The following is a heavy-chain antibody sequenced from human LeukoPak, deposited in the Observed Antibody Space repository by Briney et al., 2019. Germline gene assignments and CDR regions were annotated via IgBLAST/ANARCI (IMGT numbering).Heavy chain of an antibody. J-gene: IGHJ3*02. CDR2: TYYRSKWYN. CDR1: GDSVSSNSAA. Sequence: SQTLSLTCAISGDSVSSNSAAWNWIRQSPSRGLEWLGRTYYRSKWYNDYAVSVKSRITINPDTSKNQFSLQLNSVTPDDTAVYYCARAVVAATDDAFDIWGQGAMLTVSS. D-gene: IGHD2-15*01. V-gene: IGHV6-1*01. CDR3: ARAVVAATDDAFDI.